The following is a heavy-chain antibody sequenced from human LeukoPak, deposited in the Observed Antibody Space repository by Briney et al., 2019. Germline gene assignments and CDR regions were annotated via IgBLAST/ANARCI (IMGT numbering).Heavy chain of an antibody. V-gene: IGHV3-48*01. CDR3: ARALRYFDWLSTSPEYNWFDP. CDR1: GFTFSSYS. CDR2: ISSSSSTI. Sequence: PGGSLRLSCAASGFTFSSYSMNWVRQAPGKGLEWVSYISSSSSTIYYADSVKGRFTISRDNAKNSLYLQMNSLRAEDTAVYYCARALRYFDWLSTSPEYNWFDPWGQGTPVTASS. J-gene: IGHJ5*02. D-gene: IGHD3-9*01.